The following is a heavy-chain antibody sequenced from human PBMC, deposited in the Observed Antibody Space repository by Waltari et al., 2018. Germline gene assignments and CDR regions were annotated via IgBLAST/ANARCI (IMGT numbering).Heavy chain of an antibody. Sequence: QVQLVQSGAEVKKPGSSVKVSCKASGGTFSSYAISWVRQAPGQGLEWMGGIIPIFGTANYEQKFQGRVTITADESTSTAYMELSSLRSEDTAVYYCARLRWLRFSRVYWYFDLWGRGTLVTVSS. CDR2: IIPIFGTA. D-gene: IGHD5-12*01. V-gene: IGHV1-69*13. CDR3: ARLRWLRFSRVYWYFDL. CDR1: GGTFSSYA. J-gene: IGHJ2*01.